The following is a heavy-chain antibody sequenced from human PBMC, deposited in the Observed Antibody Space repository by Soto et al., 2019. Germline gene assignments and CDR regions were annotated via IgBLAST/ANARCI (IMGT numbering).Heavy chain of an antibody. V-gene: IGHV1-3*01. CDR3: ARGITLPTPLDY. J-gene: IGHJ4*02. Sequence: ASVKGSCKASGYTFTRYAVHWVRQAPGQRLEWMGWINAGNGNTKYSQKFQGRVTITRDTSASTAYMELSSLRSEDTAVYYCARGITLPTPLDYWGQGTLVTV. D-gene: IGHD1-20*01. CDR2: INAGNGNT. CDR1: GYTFTRYA.